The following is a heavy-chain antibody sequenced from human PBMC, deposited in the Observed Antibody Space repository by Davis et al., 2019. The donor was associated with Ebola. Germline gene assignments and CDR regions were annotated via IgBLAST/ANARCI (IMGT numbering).Heavy chain of an antibody. CDR2: INQDGTQK. D-gene: IGHD6-6*01. Sequence: GESLKISCAASGFIFSSYWMSWVRQAPGKGLEWVANINQDGTQKYYVDSAKGRFTISRDNAKNSLYLQMNSLRVEDTAVYYCAREIATRHWGLGTLATVSS. V-gene: IGHV3-7*01. CDR3: AREIATRH. CDR1: GFIFSSYW. J-gene: IGHJ4*02.